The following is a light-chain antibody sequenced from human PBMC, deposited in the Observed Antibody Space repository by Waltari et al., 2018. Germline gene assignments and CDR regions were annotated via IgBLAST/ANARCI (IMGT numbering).Light chain of an antibody. CDR3: SSYTSSSTRV. CDR2: GGR. V-gene: IGLV2-14*03. Sequence: QSALTQPASVSGSPGQSITISCTGTSSDVGGYKYVSWYQPHPGKAPQLMVYGGRNRPSGVSNRLSGSKSGNTASLIISGLQAEDEADYYCSSYTSSSTRVFGTGTKVTVL. CDR1: SSDVGGYKY. J-gene: IGLJ1*01.